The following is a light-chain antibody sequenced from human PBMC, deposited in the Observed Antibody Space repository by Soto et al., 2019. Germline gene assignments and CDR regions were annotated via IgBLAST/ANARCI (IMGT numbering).Light chain of an antibody. J-gene: IGKJ4*01. CDR2: GAS. CDR3: QQYNSWPLT. Sequence: ESVLTQSPGTLSLSPGERATLSCRASQTIIGNYLAWYQQKPGQAPRLLIYGASNRATGVPDRFSGSYSGTDFSLTISSLQSEDFAVYYCQQYNSWPLTFGGGTKVEIK. V-gene: IGKV3-20*01. CDR1: QTIIGNY.